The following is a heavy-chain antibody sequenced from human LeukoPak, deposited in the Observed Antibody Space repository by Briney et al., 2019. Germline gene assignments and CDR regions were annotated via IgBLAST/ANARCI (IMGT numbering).Heavy chain of an antibody. V-gene: IGHV1-69*01. Sequence: ASVKVSCKASGGTFSSYAISWVRQAPGQGLEWMGGIIPIFGTANYAQKFQGRVTITADESTSTAYKELSSLRSEDTAVYYCARSQQRGYSYGRLDYWGQGTLVTVSS. CDR1: GGTFSSYA. CDR3: ARSQQRGYSYGRLDY. CDR2: IIPIFGTA. J-gene: IGHJ4*02. D-gene: IGHD5-18*01.